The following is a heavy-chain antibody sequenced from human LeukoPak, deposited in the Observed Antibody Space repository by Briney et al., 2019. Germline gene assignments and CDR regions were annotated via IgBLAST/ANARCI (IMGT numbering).Heavy chain of an antibody. CDR2: ISGSSSYI. CDR1: GFTFSTYN. D-gene: IGHD3-10*01. CDR3: ARVNSGWFDP. Sequence: PGGSLRLSCAASGFTFSTYNMNWVRQAPGKGLEWVSSISGSSSYIYYADSVKGRFTISRDNANNSLYLQMNSLRAEDTAIYYCARVNSGWFDPWGQGTLVTVSS. V-gene: IGHV3-21*01. J-gene: IGHJ5*02.